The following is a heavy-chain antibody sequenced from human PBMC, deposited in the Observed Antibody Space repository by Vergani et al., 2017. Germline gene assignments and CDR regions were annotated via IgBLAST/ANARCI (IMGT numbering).Heavy chain of an antibody. D-gene: IGHD6-6*01. Sequence: QLQLQESGSGLVKPSQTLSLTCAVSGGSISSGGYSWSWIRQPQGKGLEWLGYIYHSGSTYYNPSLKSRVTISVDRSKNQFSLKMSSVTAADTAVYYCARMYSSSSFDYWGQGTLVTVSS. CDR2: IYHSGST. CDR1: GGSISSGGYS. V-gene: IGHV4-30-2*01. J-gene: IGHJ4*02. CDR3: ARMYSSSSFDY.